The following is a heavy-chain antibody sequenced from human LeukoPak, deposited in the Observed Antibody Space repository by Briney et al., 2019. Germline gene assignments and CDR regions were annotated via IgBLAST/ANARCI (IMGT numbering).Heavy chain of an antibody. CDR3: AQDRDYYGPGAVCDI. CDR1: VVTFISDA. CDR2: IIGVGVST. D-gene: IGHD3-10*01. Sequence: VGSLRLSCAASVVTFISDAMSAGRQAPGEGLECGSAIIGVGVSTYYAESVKGGVTISRDNSKNTLCLQINSLRAEDTAVYYCAQDRDYYGPGAVCDIWGQGTMVTVSS. V-gene: IGHV3-23*01. J-gene: IGHJ3*02.